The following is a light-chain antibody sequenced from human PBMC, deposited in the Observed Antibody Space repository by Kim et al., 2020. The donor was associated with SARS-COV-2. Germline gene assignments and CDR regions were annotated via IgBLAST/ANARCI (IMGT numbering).Light chain of an antibody. J-gene: IGLJ3*02. CDR1: SGSIASNY. Sequence: VTISCTRSSGSIASNYVQWYQQRPGSAPSTVIYEDNQRPSGVPARFSGSIDSSSNSASLTISGLRTEDEADYYCQSYDSSTPCVFGGGTQLTVL. V-gene: IGLV6-57*03. CDR3: QSYDSSTPCV. CDR2: EDN.